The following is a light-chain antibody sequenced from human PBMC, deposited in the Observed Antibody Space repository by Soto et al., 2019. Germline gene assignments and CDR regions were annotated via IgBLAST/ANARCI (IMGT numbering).Light chain of an antibody. Sequence: AIQMTQSPPSLSGSVGDRVIITCRASQDISKDLGWYQQKPGKAPKFLIYSATSTQSGVPSTFSGSGFGTDFTLTISSLQPEDFATYYCLQDHDYPRTFGQGTKVEF. V-gene: IGKV1-6*01. J-gene: IGKJ1*01. CDR1: QDISKD. CDR2: SAT. CDR3: LQDHDYPRT.